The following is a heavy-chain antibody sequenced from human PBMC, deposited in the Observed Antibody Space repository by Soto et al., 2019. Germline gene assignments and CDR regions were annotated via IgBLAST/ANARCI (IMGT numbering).Heavy chain of an antibody. V-gene: IGHV3-23*01. CDR3: AKDGFVSGRPSPFDY. J-gene: IGHJ4*02. CDR2: VSASGLNT. CDR1: GFTFSTYA. Sequence: GGSLRLSCAASGFTFSTYAMAWVRQAPGKGLEWVSGVSASGLNTDYADPVKGRSYTSRDNSKNTLYLQMNSLRAEDTAVYYCAKDGFVSGRPSPFDYWGQGTLVTVSS. D-gene: IGHD3-10*01.